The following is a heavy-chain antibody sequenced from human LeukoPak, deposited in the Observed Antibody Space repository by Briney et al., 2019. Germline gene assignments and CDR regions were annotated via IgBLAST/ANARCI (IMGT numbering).Heavy chain of an antibody. CDR1: GFTFSTYW. Sequence: GGSLRLSCAVSGFTFSTYWMSWVRQAPGKGLEWVANIKQDGSQKYYVHSVKGRFTISRDNAKNSLYLQMNSLRAEDTAVYYCARQKSGSNAAFDYWGQGTLVTVSS. CDR2: IKQDGSQK. CDR3: ARQKSGSNAAFDY. D-gene: IGHD1-26*01. V-gene: IGHV3-7*01. J-gene: IGHJ4*02.